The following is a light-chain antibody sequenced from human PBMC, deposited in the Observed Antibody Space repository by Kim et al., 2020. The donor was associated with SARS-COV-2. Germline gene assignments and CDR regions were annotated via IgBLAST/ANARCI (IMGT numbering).Light chain of an antibody. V-gene: IGKV1-33*01. Sequence: DIQMTQSPFSLSASVGDRVTITCQASQDISNNLNWYQQKPGKAPKLLIYDASNLETGVPSRFSGSGSGTDFTFTISSLQPEDIATYYCQQYDNLPLTFGGGTKLDIK. CDR1: QDISNN. CDR3: QQYDNLPLT. J-gene: IGKJ4*01. CDR2: DAS.